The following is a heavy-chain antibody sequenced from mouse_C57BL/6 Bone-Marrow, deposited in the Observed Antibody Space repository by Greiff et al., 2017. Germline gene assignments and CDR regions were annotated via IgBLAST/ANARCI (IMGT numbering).Heavy chain of an antibody. CDR2: IDPSDSYT. J-gene: IGHJ3*01. D-gene: IGHD3-3*01. CDR1: GYTFTSYW. Sequence: QVQLQQPGAELVMPGASVKLSCKASGYTFTSYWMHWVKQRPGQGLEWLGEIDPSDSYTNYNQKFKGKSTLTVDKSSSTAYMQLSSLTSEDSAVYYCARWKQGFAYGGQGTLVTVSA. V-gene: IGHV1-69*01. CDR3: ARWKQGFAY.